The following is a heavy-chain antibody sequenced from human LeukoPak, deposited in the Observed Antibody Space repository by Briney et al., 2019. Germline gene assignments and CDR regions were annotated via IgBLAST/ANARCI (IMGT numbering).Heavy chain of an antibody. CDR3: ARGMGSSSWYNYYYYYYMDV. CDR1: GYTFTTYA. J-gene: IGHJ6*03. V-gene: IGHV7-4-1*02. Sequence: ASVKVSCKASGYTFTTYAMNWLRQAPGQGLEWMGWINTNTGNPTYAQGFTGRFVFSLDTSVSTAYLQISSLKAEDTAVYYCARGMGSSSWYNYYYYYYMDVWGKGTTVTVSS. CDR2: INTNTGNP. D-gene: IGHD6-13*01.